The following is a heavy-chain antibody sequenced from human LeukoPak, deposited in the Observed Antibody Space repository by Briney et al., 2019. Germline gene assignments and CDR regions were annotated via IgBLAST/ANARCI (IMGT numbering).Heavy chain of an antibody. V-gene: IGHV4-59*08. CDR3: ARLGSYFDF. CDR2: IYYSGSV. J-gene: IGHJ4*02. Sequence: SETLSLTCTVSGGSLTSYYWSWIRQPPGKGLQWIGYIYYSGSVNYNPSLKSRVTMSVDTSKNQFSLNLSSVTAAETAVYYCARLGSYFDFWGQGTQVTVSS. CDR1: GGSLTSYY.